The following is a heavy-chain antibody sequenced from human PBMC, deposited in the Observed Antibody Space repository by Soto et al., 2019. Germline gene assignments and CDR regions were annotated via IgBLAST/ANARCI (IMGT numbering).Heavy chain of an antibody. CDR1: GFTFSSDS. J-gene: IGHJ4*02. CDR2: ISSSSSYI. Sequence: EVQLVESGGGLVKPGGSLRLSCAASGFTFSSDSMNWVRQAPGKGLEWVSSISSSSSYIYYADSVKGRFTISRDNAKNSLYLQMNSLRAEDTAVYYCARAQEWLRGGFDYWGQGTLVTVSS. V-gene: IGHV3-21*01. D-gene: IGHD5-12*01. CDR3: ARAQEWLRGGFDY.